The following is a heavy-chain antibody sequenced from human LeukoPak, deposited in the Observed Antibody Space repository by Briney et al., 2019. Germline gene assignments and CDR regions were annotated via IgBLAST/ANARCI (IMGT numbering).Heavy chain of an antibody. J-gene: IGHJ6*04. CDR3: ARDIAGDSGYDSPPRVLHYYYGMDV. V-gene: IGHV4-59*01. CDR2: IYYSGST. Sequence: SETLSLTCTVSGGSISSYYWSWIRQPPGKGLEWIGYIYYSGSTNYNPSLKSRVTISVDTSKNQFSLKRSSVTAAATAVYYCARDIAGDSGYDSPPRVLHYYYGMDVWGKGTTVTVSS. D-gene: IGHD5-12*01. CDR1: GGSISSYY.